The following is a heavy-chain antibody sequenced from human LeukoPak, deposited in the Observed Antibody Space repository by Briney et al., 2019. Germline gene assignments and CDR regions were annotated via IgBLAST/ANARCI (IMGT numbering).Heavy chain of an antibody. D-gene: IGHD3-10*01. CDR3: ARDNFGAAAHYYGSAKTPQSNWFDP. CDR2: INPNSGGK. J-gene: IGHJ5*02. Sequence: ASVKVSCKASGYTFTGYYMHWVRQAPGPGLEWMGWINPNSGGKNYAQKFQGRVTMTRGTSISTAYMELSRLRSDDTAVYYCARDNFGAAAHYYGSAKTPQSNWFDPWGQGTLVTVSS. V-gene: IGHV1-2*02. CDR1: GYTFTGYY.